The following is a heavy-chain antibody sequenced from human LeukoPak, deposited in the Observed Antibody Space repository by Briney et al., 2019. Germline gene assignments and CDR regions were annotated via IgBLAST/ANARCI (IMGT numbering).Heavy chain of an antibody. CDR2: IKRDGSEK. CDR3: ARPTTVTQFDY. D-gene: IGHD4-17*01. J-gene: IGHJ4*02. V-gene: IGHV3-7*01. Sequence: GGSLRLSCAASGFTFTDYWMSWVRQAPGKGLEWVANIKRDGSEKYYVDSVKGRFTISRDNAKNSLYLQMNSLRAEDTAVYYCARPTTVTQFDYWGQGTLVTVSS. CDR1: GFTFTDYW.